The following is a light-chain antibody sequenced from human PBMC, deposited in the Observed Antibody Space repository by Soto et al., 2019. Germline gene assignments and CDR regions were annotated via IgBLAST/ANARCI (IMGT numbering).Light chain of an antibody. Sequence: QAVVTQPPSASAAPGQRVTISCSGSSSNIGSNFVFWYRQLPETAPKLLIYKNDQRPSGVPDRFSGSKSGTSASLAISGLRSEDAADYSCAAWDDSLSGSVFGTGTKLTVL. CDR3: AAWDDSLSGSV. CDR2: KND. J-gene: IGLJ1*01. V-gene: IGLV1-47*01. CDR1: SSNIGSNF.